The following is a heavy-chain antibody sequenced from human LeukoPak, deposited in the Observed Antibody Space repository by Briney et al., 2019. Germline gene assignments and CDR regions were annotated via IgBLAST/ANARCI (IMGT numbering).Heavy chain of an antibody. J-gene: IGHJ4*02. CDR1: GFTFSSYS. V-gene: IGHV3-21*01. Sequence: GGSLRLSCAASGFTFSSYSMDWVRQARGKGLEWVSSISSGSSYIYYADSVKGRFTISRDNAKNSLYLQMNSLRAEDTAVYYCARAEAGPIDYWGQGTLVTVSS. CDR2: ISSGSSYI. CDR3: ARAEAGPIDY.